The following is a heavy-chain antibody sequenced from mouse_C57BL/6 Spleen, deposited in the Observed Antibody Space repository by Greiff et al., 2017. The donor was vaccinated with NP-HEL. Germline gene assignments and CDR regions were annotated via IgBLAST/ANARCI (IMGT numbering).Heavy chain of an antibody. J-gene: IGHJ2*01. V-gene: IGHV1-69*01. CDR3: ARRRETFDY. Sequence: QVQLKQPGAELVMPGASVKLSCKASGYTFTSYWMHWVKQRPGPGLEWIGEIDPSDSYTNYNQKFTGKSTLTVDKSSSTAYMQLSSLASEDSAVYYCARRRETFDYWGQGTTLTVSS. CDR2: IDPSDSYT. CDR1: GYTFTSYW.